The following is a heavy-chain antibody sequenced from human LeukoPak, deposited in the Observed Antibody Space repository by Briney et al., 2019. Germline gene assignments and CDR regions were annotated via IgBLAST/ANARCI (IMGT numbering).Heavy chain of an antibody. Sequence: SETLSLTCTVSGVSISSYYWSWIRQPAGKGLEWIGRIYTSESTNYNPSLKSRVTMSVDRSKNQFSLKLSSVTAADTAVYYCARGRYCSGGSCYGYYFDYWGQGTLVTVSS. CDR1: GVSISSYY. CDR2: IYTSEST. J-gene: IGHJ4*02. CDR3: ARGRYCSGGSCYGYYFDY. D-gene: IGHD2-15*01. V-gene: IGHV4-4*07.